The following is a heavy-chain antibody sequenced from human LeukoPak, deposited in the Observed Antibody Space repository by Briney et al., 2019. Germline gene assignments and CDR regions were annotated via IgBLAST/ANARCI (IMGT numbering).Heavy chain of an antibody. D-gene: IGHD4-17*01. V-gene: IGHV3-20*01. CDR2: INWNGGST. CDR3: ARERHYGDYVGWFDP. CDR1: GFTFDDYG. J-gene: IGHJ5*02. Sequence: GGSLRLSCAASGFTFDDYGMSWVRQAPGKGLEWVSGINWNGGSTGYADSVKGRFTISRDNAKNSLNLQMNSLRAEDTALYHCARERHYGDYVGWFDPWGQGTLVTVSS.